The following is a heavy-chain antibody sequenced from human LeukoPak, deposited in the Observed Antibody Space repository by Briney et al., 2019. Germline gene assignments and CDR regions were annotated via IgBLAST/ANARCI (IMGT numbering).Heavy chain of an antibody. CDR3: ARAFALGGAMVTSYWFDP. J-gene: IGHJ5*02. CDR2: INPNSGGT. Sequence: ASVRVSCKASGYTFTVYYMHWVRQAPGQGLEWMGWINPNSGGTNYTQKFQERVTMTRDTSISTAYMELSRLRSDDTAVYYCARAFALGGAMVTSYWFDPWGQGTLVTVSS. CDR1: GYTFTVYY. D-gene: IGHD5-18*01. V-gene: IGHV1-2*02.